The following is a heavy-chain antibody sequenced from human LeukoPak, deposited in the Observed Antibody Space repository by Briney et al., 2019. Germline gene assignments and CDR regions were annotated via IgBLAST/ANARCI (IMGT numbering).Heavy chain of an antibody. CDR1: GYTFTSYG. Sequence: ASVKVSCKASGYTFTSYGISWVRQAPGQGLEWMGWISAYNGNTNYAQKLQGRVTMTTDTSTSTAYMELRSLRSDDTAVYYCARDGVIAAARLYYYYMDVWGKGTTVTVSS. CDR2: ISAYNGNT. V-gene: IGHV1-18*01. J-gene: IGHJ6*03. D-gene: IGHD6-13*01. CDR3: ARDGVIAAARLYYYYMDV.